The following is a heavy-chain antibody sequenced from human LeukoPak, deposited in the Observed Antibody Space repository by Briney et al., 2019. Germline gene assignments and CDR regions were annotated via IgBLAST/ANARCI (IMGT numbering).Heavy chain of an antibody. J-gene: IGHJ6*02. V-gene: IGHV1-18*01. D-gene: IGHD4-11*01. CDR1: GYTFTSYG. CDR3: ARRVTTMYYYYGMDV. Sequence: ASVKVSCKVSGYTFTSYGISWVRQAPGQGLEWMGWISAYNGNTNYAQKLQGRVTMTTDTSTSTAYMELRSLRSDDTAVYYCARRVTTMYYYYGMDVWGQGTTVTVSS. CDR2: ISAYNGNT.